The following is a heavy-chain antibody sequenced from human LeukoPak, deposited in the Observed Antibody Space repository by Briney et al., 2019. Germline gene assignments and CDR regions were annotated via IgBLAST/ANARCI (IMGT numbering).Heavy chain of an antibody. D-gene: IGHD2-2*01. CDR2: ISGGGTT. J-gene: IGHJ6*02. V-gene: IGHV3-53*01. CDR3: ARRGSNREDCSSTDCYGYGMDV. CDR1: GFIVSSNY. Sequence: PGGSLRLSCAVSGFIVSSNYMSWVRQAPGKGLESVSVISGGGTTYYADSAKGRFTMSRDNSKNTLYLHMNSLRADDTAVYFCARRGSNREDCSSTDCYGYGMDVWGQGTTVTVSS.